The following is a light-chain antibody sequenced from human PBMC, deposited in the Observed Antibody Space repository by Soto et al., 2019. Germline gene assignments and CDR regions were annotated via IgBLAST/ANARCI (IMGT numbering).Light chain of an antibody. J-gene: IGKJ1*01. V-gene: IGKV1-39*01. CDR2: TAS. CDR1: QSISSY. Sequence: DIQMTQSPSSMSASVGDRVTITCRASQSISSYLNWYQQKPGKAPKVLIYTASSLQSGVPSRFSGSGSGTEFTLTISSLQSADIAVYFCQQYANWPKTFGQGTKVDI. CDR3: QQYANWPKT.